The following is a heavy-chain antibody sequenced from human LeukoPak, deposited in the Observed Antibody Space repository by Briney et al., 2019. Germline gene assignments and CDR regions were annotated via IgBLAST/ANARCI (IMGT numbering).Heavy chain of an antibody. V-gene: IGHV3-64*01. CDR1: GFTFSSYA. CDR2: ISSNGGST. Sequence: GGSLRLSCAASGFTFSSYAMHWIRQAPGKGLEYVSAISSNGGSTYYANSVKGRFTISRDNSKNTLYLQMGSLRAEDMAVYYCARTDTAMVTVAYFDYWGQGTLVTVSS. D-gene: IGHD5-18*01. CDR3: ARTDTAMVTVAYFDY. J-gene: IGHJ4*02.